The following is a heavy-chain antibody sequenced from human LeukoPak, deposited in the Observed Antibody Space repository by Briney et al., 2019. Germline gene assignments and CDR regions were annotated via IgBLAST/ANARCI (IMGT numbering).Heavy chain of an antibody. CDR2: IIPIFGTA. D-gene: IGHD6-19*01. Sequence: GASVKVSCKASGYTFTNYYIHWVRQAPGQGLEWMGGIIPIFGTANYARKFQGRVTITADESTSTAYMELSSLRSEDTAVYYCARDPTSSGWYGDAFDIWGQGTMVTVST. CDR1: GYTFTNYY. V-gene: IGHV1-69*13. CDR3: ARDPTSSGWYGDAFDI. J-gene: IGHJ3*02.